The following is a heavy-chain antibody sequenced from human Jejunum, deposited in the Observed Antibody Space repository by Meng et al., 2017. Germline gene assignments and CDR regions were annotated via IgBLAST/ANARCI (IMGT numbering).Heavy chain of an antibody. V-gene: IGHV3-74*01. CDR1: GFTFSSYW. D-gene: IGHD1-26*01. CDR3: SRAMGGNDFDI. J-gene: IGHJ3*02. Sequence: EVQLVESGGGLVQPGGSLRLSCAASGFTFSSYWMHWVRQVPGKGLVWVSRINGDGTADYADSVKGRFTISRDNARNALYLQMNSLRGDDTAVYYCSRAMGGNDFDIWGQGTMVTVSS. CDR2: INGDGTA.